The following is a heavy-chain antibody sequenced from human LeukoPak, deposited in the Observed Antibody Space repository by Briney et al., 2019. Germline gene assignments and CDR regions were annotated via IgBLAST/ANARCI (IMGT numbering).Heavy chain of an antibody. Sequence: GASVKVSCKASGGTFSSYAISWVRQAPGQGLEWMGRIIPIFGTANYAQKFQGRVMITTDESTSTAYMELSSLRSEDTAVYYCARTPAPDGYNYKDDAFDIWGPGTMVTVSS. J-gene: IGHJ3*02. V-gene: IGHV1-69*05. CDR1: GGTFSSYA. D-gene: IGHD5-24*01. CDR2: IIPIFGTA. CDR3: ARTPAPDGYNYKDDAFDI.